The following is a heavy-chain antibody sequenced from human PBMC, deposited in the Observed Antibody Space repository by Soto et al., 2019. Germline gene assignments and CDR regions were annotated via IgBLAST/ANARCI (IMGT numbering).Heavy chain of an antibody. V-gene: IGHV3-23*01. J-gene: IGHJ3*01. CDR1: GFTFDSYA. D-gene: IGHD3-3*01. CDR3: AKDSVGGYSFWSGYYSDGLDV. CDR2: ISGSADGT. Sequence: GGSLRLSCVGSGFTFDSYAISWVRQAPGERLQWIAAISGSADGTDYAHSVRGRFTISRDNSKKTVHLQMDSLRVEDTAVYFCAKDSVGGYSFWSGYYSDGLDVWGQGTLVTVSS.